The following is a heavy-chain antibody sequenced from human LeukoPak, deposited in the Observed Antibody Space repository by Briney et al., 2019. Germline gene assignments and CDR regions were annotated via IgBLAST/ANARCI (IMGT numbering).Heavy chain of an antibody. D-gene: IGHD1-1*01. CDR2: IRYDGSNK. J-gene: IGHJ6*03. CDR1: GFTFSSYG. V-gene: IGHV3-30*02. CDR3: AKDKGQLRDYYYMDV. Sequence: AGGSLRLSCAASGFTFSSYGMHWVRQAPGKGLEWVAFIRYDGSNKYYADFVKGRFTISRDNSKNTLYLQMNSLRAEDTAVYYCAKDKGQLRDYYYMDVWGKGTTVTVSS.